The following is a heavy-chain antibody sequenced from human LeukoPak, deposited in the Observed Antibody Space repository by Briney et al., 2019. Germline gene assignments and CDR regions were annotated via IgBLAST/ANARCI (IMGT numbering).Heavy chain of an antibody. J-gene: IGHJ4*02. CDR2: INLNSGGT. Sequence: VASVKVSCKASGYIFTAYYMYWVRQAPGQGLEWMGWINLNSGGTNYARKFQGRVTMTRDTSISTAYMELSRLRSEDTAVYYCAREGRRDGYNFDYWGQGTLVTVSS. D-gene: IGHD5-24*01. CDR1: GYIFTAYY. V-gene: IGHV1-2*02. CDR3: AREGRRDGYNFDY.